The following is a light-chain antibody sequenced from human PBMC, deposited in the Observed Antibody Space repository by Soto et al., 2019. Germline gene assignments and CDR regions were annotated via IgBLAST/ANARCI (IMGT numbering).Light chain of an antibody. CDR3: QHPGT. CDR1: QSISSW. Sequence: DIQMTQSPSTLSASVGDRVTITCRASQSISSWLAWYQQKPGKAPKLLIYKASSLESGVPSRFSGSGSGTEFTLTISSLQPDDFATYYCQHPGTFCQGTKVEIK. V-gene: IGKV1-5*03. J-gene: IGKJ1*01. CDR2: KAS.